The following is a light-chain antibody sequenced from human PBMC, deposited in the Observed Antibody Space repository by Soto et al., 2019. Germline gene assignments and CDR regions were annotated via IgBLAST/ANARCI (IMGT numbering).Light chain of an antibody. V-gene: IGLV1-40*01. Sequence: QSVLTQPPSVSGAPGQRVTISCTGSSSNIGAGYDVHWYQQLPGTAPKLLIYGNNNRPSGVPDRFSGAKYGTSAFLAITGLQAEDEADYYCRCSDGSLSPWVFGGGTKLTVL. J-gene: IGLJ3*02. CDR3: RCSDGSLSPWV. CDR2: GNN. CDR1: SSNIGAGYD.